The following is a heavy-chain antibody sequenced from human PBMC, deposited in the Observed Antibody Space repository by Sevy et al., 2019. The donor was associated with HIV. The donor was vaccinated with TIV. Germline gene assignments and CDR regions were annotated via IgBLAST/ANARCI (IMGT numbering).Heavy chain of an antibody. CDR3: VRDDRDGYFEH. J-gene: IGHJ4*02. CDR2: INPDSGDP. Sequence: ASVKVSCKASGYTFTGYYMHWMRQAPGQGLEWMGWINPDSGDPTYAPKFQGRVTLTRDTSINTAYMDLRRLKSDATAVYYSVRDDRDGYFEHWGQGTLVTVSS. CDR1: GYTFTGYY. V-gene: IGHV1-2*02.